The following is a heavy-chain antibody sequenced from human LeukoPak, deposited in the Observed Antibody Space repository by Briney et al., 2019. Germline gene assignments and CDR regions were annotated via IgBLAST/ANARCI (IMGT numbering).Heavy chain of an antibody. J-gene: IGHJ4*02. D-gene: IGHD3-9*01. CDR3: AKADTVLRYFDWLLYPFDY. CDR2: ISGSGGST. Sequence: SGGSLRLSCAASGFTFSSYAMSWVRQAPGKGLEWVSAISGSGGSTYYADSVKGRFTISRDNSKNTLYLQMNSLRAEDTAVYYCAKADTVLRYFDWLLYPFDYWGQGTLVTVSS. V-gene: IGHV3-23*01. CDR1: GFTFSSYA.